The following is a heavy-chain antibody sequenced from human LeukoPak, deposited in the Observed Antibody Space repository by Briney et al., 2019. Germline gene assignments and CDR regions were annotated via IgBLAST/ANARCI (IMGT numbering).Heavy chain of an antibody. V-gene: IGHV1-2*06. J-gene: IGHJ6*02. Sequence: ASVKVSCKGSGYIFPDYYIYWVRQAPGQGLEWMGRINPNSGGTNYAQKFQGRVTMTRDTFISTVYMELSRLRPDDTAVYYCARDGGYCSSGTVCYSRAEYYYYGMDVWGQGTTVTVSS. CDR3: ARDGGYCSSGTVCYSRAEYYYYGMDV. CDR2: INPNSGGT. D-gene: IGHD2-2*01. CDR1: GYIFPDYY.